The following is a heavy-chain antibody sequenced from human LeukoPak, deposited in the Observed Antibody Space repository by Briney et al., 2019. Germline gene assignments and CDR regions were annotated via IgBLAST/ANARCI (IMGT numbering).Heavy chain of an antibody. J-gene: IGHJ4*02. CDR3: ARTPIAVAGYFDC. D-gene: IGHD6-19*01. V-gene: IGHV1-8*01. CDR1: GYTFTSYD. Sequence: ASVKVSCKASGYTFTSYDINWVRQASGQGLEWMGWMNPNSGNTGYAQKFQGRVTMTRNTSISTAYMELGSLRSEDTAVYYCARTPIAVAGYFDCWGQGTLVTVSS. CDR2: MNPNSGNT.